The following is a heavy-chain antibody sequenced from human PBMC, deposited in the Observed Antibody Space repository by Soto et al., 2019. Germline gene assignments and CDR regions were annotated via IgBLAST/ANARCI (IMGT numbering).Heavy chain of an antibody. V-gene: IGHV3-23*01. Sequence: GGPLRLSCTAAGLTFSNFVITRVIQVPGKGLERVSTIDPRGATTNYAGSVRGRFTISRDNSKNTLYLQMNSLRAEDTAVYYCAKDRPKGYSSSWDADYWGQGTLVTVSS. J-gene: IGHJ4*02. CDR2: IDPRGATT. D-gene: IGHD6-13*01. CDR1: GLTFSNFV. CDR3: AKDRPKGYSSSWDADY.